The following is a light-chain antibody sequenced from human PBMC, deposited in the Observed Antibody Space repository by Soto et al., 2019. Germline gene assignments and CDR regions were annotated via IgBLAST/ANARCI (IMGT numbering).Light chain of an antibody. CDR3: QQYGSSPTT. CDR1: QSVSSSY. V-gene: IGKV3-20*01. CDR2: GAS. J-gene: IGKJ3*01. Sequence: EIVVTQSPGTLSLSPGERTTLSCSASQSVSSSYLAWYQQKPGQAPRLLIYGASSRATGIPDWYRGSGSGTDFTLTISRLEPEDFEVYYCQQYGSSPTTFGPGTKVDI.